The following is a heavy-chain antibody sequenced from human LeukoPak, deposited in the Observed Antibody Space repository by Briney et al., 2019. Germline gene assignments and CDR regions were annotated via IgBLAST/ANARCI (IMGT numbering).Heavy chain of an antibody. CDR2: ISAYNGNT. D-gene: IGHD3-3*01. CDR1: GYTFTSYG. V-gene: IGHV1-18*01. CDR3: GRVPRFLEWFMFDP. J-gene: IGHJ5*02. Sequence: ASVKVSSKASGYTFTSYGISWVRQAPGQGLEWMGWISAYNGNTNYAQKLQGRVTMTTDTSTSTAYMELRSLGSDDTAVYYCGRVPRFLEWFMFDPWGKGTLVTVSS.